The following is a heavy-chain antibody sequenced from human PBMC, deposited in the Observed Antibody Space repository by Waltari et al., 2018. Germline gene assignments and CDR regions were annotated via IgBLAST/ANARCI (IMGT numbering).Heavy chain of an antibody. J-gene: IGHJ4*02. Sequence: QAQLVESGGGAVQPGMSLRLSCTGNGLSTSSYGMHWVRQAPGKGLEWVALIWFDGGQTYYADSVRGRFTISRDNSKNTLYLDMNSLKLNDTAIYYCAKDAFGNTYVDHWGQGTLVTVAS. CDR1: GLSTSSYG. V-gene: IGHV3-33*06. CDR3: AKDAFGNTYVDH. D-gene: IGHD3-10*01. CDR2: IWFDGGQT.